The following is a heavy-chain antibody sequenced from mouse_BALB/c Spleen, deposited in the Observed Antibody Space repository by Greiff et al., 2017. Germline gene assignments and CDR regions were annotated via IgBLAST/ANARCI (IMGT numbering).Heavy chain of an antibody. CDR3: ARWEGYYAMDY. CDR2: INPYNDGT. V-gene: IGHV1-14*01. J-gene: IGHJ4*01. Sequence: EVQLQQSGPELVKPGASVKMSCKASGYTFTSYVMHWVKQKPGQGLEWIGYINPYNDGTKYNEKFKGKATLTSDKSSSTAYMELSSLTSEDSAVYYCARWEGYYAMDYWGQGTSVTVSS. CDR1: GYTFTSYV. D-gene: IGHD4-1*01.